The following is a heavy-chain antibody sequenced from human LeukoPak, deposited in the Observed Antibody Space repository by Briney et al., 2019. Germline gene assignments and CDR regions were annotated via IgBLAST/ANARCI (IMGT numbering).Heavy chain of an antibody. Sequence: GGSLRLSCAASGFNVSSNYMSWVRQAPGKGLEWVANIKRDGSVKNYLDSVKGRFTISRDNAKNSLYLQMNSLRAEDTAVYYCARIDSSGYTFDSWGQGTLVTVSS. D-gene: IGHD3-22*01. CDR1: GFNVSSNY. CDR3: ARIDSSGYTFDS. J-gene: IGHJ4*02. CDR2: IKRDGSVK. V-gene: IGHV3-7*01.